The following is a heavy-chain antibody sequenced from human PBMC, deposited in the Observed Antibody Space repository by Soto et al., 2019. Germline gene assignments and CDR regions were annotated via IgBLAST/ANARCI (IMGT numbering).Heavy chain of an antibody. CDR3: AGPRIADDAFDI. J-gene: IGHJ3*02. Sequence: GGSLRLSCAASGFTFSSYGMHWVRQAPGKGLEWVAVIWYDGSNKYYADSVKGRFTISRDNSKNTLYLQMNSLRAEDTAVYYCAGPRIADDAFDIWGQGTMVTVSS. CDR1: GFTFSSYG. D-gene: IGHD6-13*01. V-gene: IGHV3-33*01. CDR2: IWYDGSNK.